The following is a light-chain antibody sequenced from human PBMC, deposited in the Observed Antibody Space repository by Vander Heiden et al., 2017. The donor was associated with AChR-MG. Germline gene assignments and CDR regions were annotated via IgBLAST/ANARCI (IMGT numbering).Light chain of an antibody. CDR3: SSYAPVSTWV. Sequence: QSALTQPASVSGSPGQSITISCSGTDSDIGTYNLVSWYHQSPGKAPRRSIYEGTKLSSGVSARFSGSKSGNTDSPTISGLQAEDEATDYCSSYAPVSTWVFGGGTKVTVL. V-gene: IGLV2-23*01. J-gene: IGLJ3*02. CDR2: EGT. CDR1: DSDIGTYNL.